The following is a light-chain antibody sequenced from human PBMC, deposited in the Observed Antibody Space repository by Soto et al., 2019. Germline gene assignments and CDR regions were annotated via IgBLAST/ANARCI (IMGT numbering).Light chain of an antibody. Sequence: SVLTQPPSVSGAAGQRVTISCTGSSSNIGAGYDVHWYQQLPGTAPKLLIYGNSNRPSGVPDRFSGSKSGTSASLAISGLQAEDEADYYCSSYTTSNTRQIVFGTGTKVTVL. CDR3: SSYTTSNTRQIV. J-gene: IGLJ1*01. CDR2: GNS. V-gene: IGLV1-40*01. CDR1: SSNIGAGYD.